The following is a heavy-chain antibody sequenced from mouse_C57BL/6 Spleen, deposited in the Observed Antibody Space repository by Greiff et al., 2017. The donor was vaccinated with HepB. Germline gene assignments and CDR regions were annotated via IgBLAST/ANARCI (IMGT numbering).Heavy chain of an antibody. CDR1: GYTFTSYW. J-gene: IGHJ3*01. D-gene: IGHD1-1*01. CDR3: AREGISSWFAY. Sequence: QVQLQQPGAELVRPGSSVKLSCKASGYTFTSYWMHWVKQRPIQGLEWIGNIDPSDSETHYNQKFKDKATFTVDKSSSTAYMQLSSLTSEDSAVYYCAREGISSWFAYWGQGTLVTVSA. V-gene: IGHV1-52*01. CDR2: IDPSDSET.